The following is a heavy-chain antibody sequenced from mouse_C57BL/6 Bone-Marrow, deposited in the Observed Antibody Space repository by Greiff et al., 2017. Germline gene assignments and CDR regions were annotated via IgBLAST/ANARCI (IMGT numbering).Heavy chain of an antibody. CDR2: IYPGNSDT. J-gene: IGHJ3*01. D-gene: IGHD2-4*01. CDR3: TRLHYDYEAWFAY. Sequence: VHVKQSGTVLARPGASVKMSCKTSGYTFTSYWMHWVKQRPGQGLEWIGAIYPGNSDTSYNQKFKGKAKLTAVTSASTAYMELSSLTNEDSAVYYCTRLHYDYEAWFAYWGQGTLVTVSA. CDR1: GYTFTSYW. V-gene: IGHV1-5*01.